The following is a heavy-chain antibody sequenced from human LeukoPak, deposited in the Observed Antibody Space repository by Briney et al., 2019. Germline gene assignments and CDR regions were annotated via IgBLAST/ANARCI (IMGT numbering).Heavy chain of an antibody. J-gene: IGHJ4*02. Sequence: SETLSLTRAVYGGSFSGYYWSWIRQPPGKGLEWIGEINHSGSTNYNPSLKSRVTISVDTSKNQFSLKLSSVTAADTAVYYCARAAGFDWLLLSYWGQGTLVTVSS. V-gene: IGHV4-34*01. CDR3: ARAAGFDWLLLSY. CDR2: INHSGST. D-gene: IGHD3-9*01. CDR1: GGSFSGYY.